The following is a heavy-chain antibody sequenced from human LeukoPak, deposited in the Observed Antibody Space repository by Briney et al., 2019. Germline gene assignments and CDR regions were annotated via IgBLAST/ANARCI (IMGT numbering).Heavy chain of an antibody. CDR2: IYKSGYT. V-gene: IGHV4-61*02. Sequence: PSETLSLTCTVSGGSISGGSYYWTWIRQPAGKGLEWIGRIYKSGYTNYNPSLKSRVTISVDTSKNQFSLKLSSVTAADTAVYYCARGQASYYFDSSGYHFDYWGQGTLVTVSS. CDR1: GGSISGGSYY. D-gene: IGHD3-22*01. CDR3: ARGQASYYFDSSGYHFDY. J-gene: IGHJ4*02.